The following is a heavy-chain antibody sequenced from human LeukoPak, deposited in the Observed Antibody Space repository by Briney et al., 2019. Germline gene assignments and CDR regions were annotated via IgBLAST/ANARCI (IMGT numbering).Heavy chain of an antibody. Sequence: GRSLRLSCAASGFTLDDYAMHWVRQAPGKGLEWVSGISWNSGSIGYADSVKGRFTISRDNAKNSLYLQMNSLRAEGTAVYYCASHGEYCSSTSCPRDGWGQGTLVTVSS. J-gene: IGHJ4*02. CDR3: ASHGEYCSSTSCPRDG. CDR1: GFTLDDYA. CDR2: ISWNSGSI. D-gene: IGHD2-2*01. V-gene: IGHV3-9*01.